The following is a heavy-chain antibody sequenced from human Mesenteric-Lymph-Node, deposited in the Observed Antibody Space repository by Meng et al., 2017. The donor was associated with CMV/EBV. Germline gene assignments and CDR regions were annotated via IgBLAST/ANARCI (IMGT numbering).Heavy chain of an antibody. CDR2: LYYGGST. D-gene: IGHD3-10*01. CDR3: ARSGAIDAFDI. CDR1: GYSFSNNW. J-gene: IGHJ3*02. V-gene: IGHV3-53*01. Sequence: GGSLRLSCKASGYSFSNNWIAWVRQVPGKGLEWVSVLYYGGSTFYIDSVKGRFTIATDSSKNTLYLQMNSLRAEDTAMYYCARSGAIDAFDIWGQGTMVTVSS.